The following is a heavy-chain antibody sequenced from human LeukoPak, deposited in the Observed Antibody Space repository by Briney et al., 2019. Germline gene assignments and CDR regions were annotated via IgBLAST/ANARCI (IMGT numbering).Heavy chain of an antibody. Sequence: GGSLRLSCAASGFTFRTYWMSWVRQAPGKGLEWVASINQGGSEAYYVESVKGRFTISRDNAMNSFFLQMNSLRAEDTAVYYCARLIGDRTIHDYWGQGTLVTVSS. J-gene: IGHJ4*02. CDR2: INQGGSEA. V-gene: IGHV3-7*01. D-gene: IGHD6-6*01. CDR3: ARLIGDRTIHDY. CDR1: GFTFRTYW.